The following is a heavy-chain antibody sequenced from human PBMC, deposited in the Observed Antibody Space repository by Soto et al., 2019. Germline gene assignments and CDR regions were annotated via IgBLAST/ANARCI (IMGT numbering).Heavy chain of an antibody. CDR3: AKSIGVVISSPPLDY. Sequence: QVQLVESGGGVVQPGRSLRLSCAASGFTFSSYGMHWVRQAPGKGLEWVAVISYDGSNKYYADSVKGRFTISRDNSKNTLYLQMNSLRAEDTAVYYCAKSIGVVISSPPLDYWGQGTLVTVSS. D-gene: IGHD3-22*01. V-gene: IGHV3-30*18. CDR1: GFTFSSYG. CDR2: ISYDGSNK. J-gene: IGHJ4*02.